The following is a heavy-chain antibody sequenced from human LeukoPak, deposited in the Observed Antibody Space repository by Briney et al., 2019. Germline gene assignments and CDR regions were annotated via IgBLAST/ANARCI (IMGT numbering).Heavy chain of an antibody. CDR1: GFIFSDYG. CDR3: AKGRQLRRSDAFDI. Sequence: GGSLRLSCAASGFIFSDYGMTWVRQAPGKGLEWVSIINYSGTDTYYADSVKGRFTISRDNSKNTLYLQMNSLRGEDTAVYYCAKGRQLRRSDAFDIWGQGTMVTVSS. CDR2: INYSGTDT. D-gene: IGHD1-26*01. V-gene: IGHV3-23*01. J-gene: IGHJ3*02.